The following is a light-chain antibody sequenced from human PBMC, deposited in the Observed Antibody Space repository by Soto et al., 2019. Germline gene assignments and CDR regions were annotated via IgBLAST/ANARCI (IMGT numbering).Light chain of an antibody. V-gene: IGKV3-20*01. CDR2: ATS. Sequence: EIVLTQSPGTLSLSPGDRATLSCRASQSVSSTFLAWFQQKPGQAPRLLIYATSSRATGIPDRFSGSGSGTDFALTISRLEPEDFAVYYCQQYGTSPYTFGRGTKVDIK. J-gene: IGKJ2*01. CDR1: QSVSSTF. CDR3: QQYGTSPYT.